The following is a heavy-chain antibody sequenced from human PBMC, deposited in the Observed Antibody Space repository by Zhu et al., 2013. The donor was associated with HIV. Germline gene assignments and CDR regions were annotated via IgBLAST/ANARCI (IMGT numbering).Heavy chain of an antibody. D-gene: IGHD1-26*01. J-gene: IGHJ6*02. CDR3: ARVGIVVYYYYYGMDV. CDR1: GYTFTSYG. Sequence: QVQLVQSGAEVKKPGASVKVSCKASGYTFTSYGISWVRQAPGQGLEWMGWISAYNGNTNYAQKLQGRVTMTTDTSTSTAYMELRSLRSDDTAVYYCARVGIVVYYYYYGMDVWGQGTTVTVSS. V-gene: IGHV1-18*04. CDR2: ISAYNGNT.